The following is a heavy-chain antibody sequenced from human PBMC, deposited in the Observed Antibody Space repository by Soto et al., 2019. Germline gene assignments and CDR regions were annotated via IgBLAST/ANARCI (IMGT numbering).Heavy chain of an antibody. J-gene: IGHJ3*02. CDR2: MSTGNT. Sequence: GGSLRLSCVASGFTFSTYAMNWVRQAPGKGLEWVAGMSTGNTWYADSVRGRFSISRDNSKNMLYLQLNSLRVEDTAVYFCVKDWGERLVWSFEAFDIWGQGTLVTVSS. CDR3: VKDWGERLVWSFEAFDI. V-gene: IGHV3-23*01. D-gene: IGHD6-13*01. CDR1: GFTFSTYA.